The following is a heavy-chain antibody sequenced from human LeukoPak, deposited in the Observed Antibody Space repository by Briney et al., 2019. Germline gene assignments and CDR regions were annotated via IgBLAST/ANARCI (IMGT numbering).Heavy chain of an antibody. CDR3: ATDLSAYGAMDV. V-gene: IGHV1-18*01. J-gene: IGHJ6*03. CDR1: GYTFTSYG. Sequence: ASVKVSCKASGYTFTSYGISWVRQAPGQGLEGMGWISAYNGNTNYAQKLQGRVTMTEDTSTDTAYMELSSLRSEDTAVYYCATDLSAYGAMDVWGKGTTVTVSS. CDR2: ISAYNGNT. D-gene: IGHD4-17*01.